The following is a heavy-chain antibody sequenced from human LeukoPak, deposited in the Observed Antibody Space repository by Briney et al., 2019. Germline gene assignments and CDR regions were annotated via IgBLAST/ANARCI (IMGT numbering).Heavy chain of an antibody. D-gene: IGHD6-19*01. CDR2: INHSGST. Sequence: SETLSLTCAVYGGSFSGYYWSWIRQPPGKGLEWIGEINHSGSTNYNPSLKSRVTISVDTSKNQFSLKLSSVTAADTAMYYCARGAVAGTSGSFDYWGQGTLVTVSS. CDR1: GGSFSGYY. CDR3: ARGAVAGTSGSFDY. V-gene: IGHV4-34*01. J-gene: IGHJ4*02.